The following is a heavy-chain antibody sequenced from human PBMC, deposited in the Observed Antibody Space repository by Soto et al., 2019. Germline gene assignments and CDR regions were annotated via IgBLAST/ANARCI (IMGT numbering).Heavy chain of an antibody. CDR2: IYYSGST. CDR3: ARSGSYYYYYGMDV. CDR1: GGSISSYY. J-gene: IGHJ6*02. D-gene: IGHD1-26*01. V-gene: IGHV4-59*01. Sequence: ETLSLTCTVSGGSISSYYWSWIRQPPGKGLEWIGYIYYSGSTNYNPSLKSRVTISVDTSKNQFSLKLSSVTAADTAVYYCARSGSYYYYYGMDVWGQGTTVTVSS.